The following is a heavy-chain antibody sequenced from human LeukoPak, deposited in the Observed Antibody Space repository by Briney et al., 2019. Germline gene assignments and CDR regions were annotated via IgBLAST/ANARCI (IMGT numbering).Heavy chain of an antibody. CDR1: GGSFSGYY. J-gene: IGHJ4*02. D-gene: IGHD3-10*01. V-gene: IGHV4-34*01. CDR2: IYHSGST. CDR3: ARHLNYGFDY. Sequence: SETLSLTCAVYGGSFSGYYWSWIRQPPGKGLEWIGQIYHSGSTSSNPSLKSRVTISVDKSNNQFSLKLSSVTAADTAVYYCARHLNYGFDYWGQGALVTVSS.